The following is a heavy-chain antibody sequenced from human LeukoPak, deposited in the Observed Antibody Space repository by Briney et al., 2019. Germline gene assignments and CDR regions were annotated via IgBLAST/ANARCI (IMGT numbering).Heavy chain of an antibody. CDR2: ISGSGGST. D-gene: IGHD1-26*01. CDR1: GFTFSSYA. J-gene: IGHJ4*02. V-gene: IGHV3-23*01. CDR3: AKAGAGIVGATTDY. Sequence: GGSLRLSCAASGFTFSSYAMSWVRQAPGKGLEWVSAISGSGGSTYYADSVKGRFTISRDNSKNTLYLQMNSLRAEDTAVYYCAKAGAGIVGATTDYWGQGTLVTVSS.